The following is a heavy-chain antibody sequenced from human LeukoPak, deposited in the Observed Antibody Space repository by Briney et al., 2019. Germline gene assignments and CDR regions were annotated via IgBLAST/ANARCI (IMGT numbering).Heavy chain of an antibody. J-gene: IGHJ3*02. Sequence: KPGGSLRLSRSASGFILSQAWMTWVRQAPAKGLEWVGRIKRTADGGPTDHAAPVKGRFPISRDDSNNTLYLQMNSLKIEDTALYYCTTNQALDIWGQGTKVTVSS. CDR2: IKRTADGGPT. CDR3: TTNQALDI. CDR1: GFILSQAW. V-gene: IGHV3-15*01.